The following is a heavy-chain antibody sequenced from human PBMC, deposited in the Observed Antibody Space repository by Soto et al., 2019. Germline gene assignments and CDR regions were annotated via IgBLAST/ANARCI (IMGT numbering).Heavy chain of an antibody. CDR1: GGSISSGGYY. Sequence: SETLSLTCTVSGGSISSGGYYWSWIRQHPGKGLEWIGYIYYSGSTYYNPSLKSRVTISVDTSKNQFSLKLSSVTAADTAVYYCARGGRAEFDYWGQGTLVTVSS. CDR2: IYYSGST. D-gene: IGHD5-12*01. J-gene: IGHJ4*02. CDR3: ARGGRAEFDY. V-gene: IGHV4-31*03.